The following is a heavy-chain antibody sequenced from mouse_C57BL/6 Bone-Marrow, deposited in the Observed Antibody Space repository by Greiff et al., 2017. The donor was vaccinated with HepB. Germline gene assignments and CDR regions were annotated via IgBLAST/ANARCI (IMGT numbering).Heavy chain of an antibody. D-gene: IGHD4-1*01. Sequence: EVKLVESGEGLVKPGGSLKLSCAASGFTFSSYAMSWVRQTPEKRLEWVAYISSGGDYIYYADTVKGRFTISRDNARNTLYLQMSSLKSEDTAMYYCTRDRGGNWEETYWGQGTLVTVSA. CDR3: TRDRGGNWEETY. CDR2: ISSGGDYI. J-gene: IGHJ3*01. V-gene: IGHV5-9-1*02. CDR1: GFTFSSYA.